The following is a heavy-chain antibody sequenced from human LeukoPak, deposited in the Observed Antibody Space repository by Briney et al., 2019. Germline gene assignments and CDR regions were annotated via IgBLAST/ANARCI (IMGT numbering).Heavy chain of an antibody. D-gene: IGHD3-16*01. CDR1: GGSISGSSYY. CDR3: ARLFPRVPPSRVGYYFDY. J-gene: IGHJ4*02. V-gene: IGHV4-61*05. Sequence: SETLSLTRTVSGGSISGSSYYWGWIRQPPGKGLEWIGYIYTSGSTNYNPSLKSRVTISVDTSKNQFSLKLSSVTAADTAVYYCARLFPRVPPSRVGYYFDYWGQGTLVTVSS. CDR2: IYTSGST.